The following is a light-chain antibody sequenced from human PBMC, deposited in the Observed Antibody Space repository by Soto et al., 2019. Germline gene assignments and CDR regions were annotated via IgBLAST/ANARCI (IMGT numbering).Light chain of an antibody. CDR1: QSINTY. V-gene: IGKV1-39*01. CDR3: EQSYGSPPT. CDR2: AAS. J-gene: IGKJ1*01. Sequence: DIQMTQSPSSLSASVGDRVTITCRASQSINTYLIWYQQKPGKAPKLLISAASSLQSGVPARFSGSGSGTDFTLIISSVQPEDFATFYCEQSYGSPPTFGQGTKVDIK.